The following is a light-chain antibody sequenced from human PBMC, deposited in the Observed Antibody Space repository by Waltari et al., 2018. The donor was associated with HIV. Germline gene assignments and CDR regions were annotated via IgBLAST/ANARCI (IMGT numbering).Light chain of an antibody. J-gene: IGKJ1*01. V-gene: IGKV1-NL1*01. CDR2: AAS. Sequence: DIQMTQSPSSLSASVGDSVTITCRASQAISNSLAWYQQKPGKAPKLLLYAASRLESGVPSSFSVGGTGTDYTLTISRLQPDHFATYYCQQYYSTPTFGQGTRVEIK. CDR1: QAISNS. CDR3: QQYYSTPT.